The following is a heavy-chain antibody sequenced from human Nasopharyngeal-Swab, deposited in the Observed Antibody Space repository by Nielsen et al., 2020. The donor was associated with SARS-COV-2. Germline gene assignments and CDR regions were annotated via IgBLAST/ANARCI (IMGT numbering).Heavy chain of an antibody. CDR1: GFTFSPYW. CDR3: ARDEILDY. V-gene: IGHV3-7*01. CDR2: VKQDGTEK. J-gene: IGHJ4*02. Sequence: GESPKISCAASGFTFSPYWMTWVRQAPGKGLEWVANVKQDGTEKYFVDSVKGRFTISRDNAKNSLYLHMNSLRAEDTAVYYCARDEILDYWGQGTLVTVSS. D-gene: IGHD2/OR15-2a*01.